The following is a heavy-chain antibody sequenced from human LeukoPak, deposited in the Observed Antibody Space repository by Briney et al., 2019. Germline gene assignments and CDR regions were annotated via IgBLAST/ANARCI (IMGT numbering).Heavy chain of an antibody. Sequence: SETLSLTCTVSGGSMNDYYWSWIRQPPGKGLEWIGYMYYSGSTNYNPSLKSRVSISIDTSKNQFSLKLSSVTAADTAVYYCARRRYCSSTSCYPFDYWGQGTLVTVSS. J-gene: IGHJ4*02. CDR3: ARRRYCSSTSCYPFDY. D-gene: IGHD2-2*01. CDR1: GGSMNDYY. V-gene: IGHV4-59*12. CDR2: MYYSGST.